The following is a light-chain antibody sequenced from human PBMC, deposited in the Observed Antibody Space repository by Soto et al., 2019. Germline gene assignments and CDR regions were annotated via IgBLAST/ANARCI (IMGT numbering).Light chain of an antibody. CDR1: QSVNDNY. V-gene: IGKV3-20*01. CDR2: GAS. CDR3: QQYAASPRT. J-gene: IGKJ1*01. Sequence: EIVLTQSPGTLSLSPRERATLSCRASQSVNDNYLAWYQHKPGQAPRLLIYGASSRAPGIPDRFSGSGSGTDLTLTISRLKHEDFAIYHCQQYAASPRTFGQGTQVEVK.